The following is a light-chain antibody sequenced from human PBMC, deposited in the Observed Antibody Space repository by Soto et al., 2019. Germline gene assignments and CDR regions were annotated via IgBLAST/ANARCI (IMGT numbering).Light chain of an antibody. CDR3: QQRNSWPPVYT. V-gene: IGKV3-11*01. CDR1: QSVSSN. CDR2: DVS. Sequence: EIVMTQSPATLSVSPGERATLSCRASQSVSSNLAWYQQTPGQAPRLLIYDVSNRATSIPARFSGSGSGTDFSRTISSLVREDFAVYYCQQRNSWPPVYTLGQGTKLEI. J-gene: IGKJ2*01.